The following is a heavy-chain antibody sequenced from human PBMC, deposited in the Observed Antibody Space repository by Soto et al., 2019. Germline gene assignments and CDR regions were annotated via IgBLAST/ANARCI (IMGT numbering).Heavy chain of an antibody. V-gene: IGHV1-69*01. J-gene: IGHJ4*02. CDR3: AREYRSSSGRFDN. D-gene: IGHD6-6*01. CDR1: GGFFSSYA. Sequence: QVQLVQSGAEVKKPGSSVKVSCKASGGFFSSYAISWVRQATGQGLEWMGGIIPIFGTPSYAQKFQGRVTITADESTSTAYMELSSLRSEDTAVYYCAREYRSSSGRFDNWGQGTLVTVSS. CDR2: IIPIFGTP.